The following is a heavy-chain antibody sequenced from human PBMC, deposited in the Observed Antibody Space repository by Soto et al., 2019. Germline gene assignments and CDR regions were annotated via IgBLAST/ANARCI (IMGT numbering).Heavy chain of an antibody. Sequence: PGESLKISCKGSGYSFTSYWIGWVRQMPGKGLEWMGIIYPGDSDTRYSPSFQGQVTISADKSISTAYLQWSSLKASDTAMYYCARLNIRNDPYYYSYMDVWGKGTTVTVAS. CDR2: IYPGDSDT. D-gene: IGHD1-1*01. CDR3: ARLNIRNDPYYYSYMDV. CDR1: GYSFTSYW. J-gene: IGHJ6*03. V-gene: IGHV5-51*01.